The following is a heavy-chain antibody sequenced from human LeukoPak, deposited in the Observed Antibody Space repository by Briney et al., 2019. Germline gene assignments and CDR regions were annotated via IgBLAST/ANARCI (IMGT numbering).Heavy chain of an antibody. Sequence: SETLSLTCIVSGGSITTSDNYWGWIRQPPGKGLEWIGNMYYSGSTYYNPSLKSRVTISLDTSKNQFSLKLTSVTAADTAVYYCASVRRGFGESSKYYAYYYMGVWGKGTTVTISS. J-gene: IGHJ6*03. D-gene: IGHD3-10*01. CDR2: MYYSGST. V-gene: IGHV4-39*01. CDR3: ASVRRGFGESSKYYAYYYMGV. CDR1: GGSITTSDNY.